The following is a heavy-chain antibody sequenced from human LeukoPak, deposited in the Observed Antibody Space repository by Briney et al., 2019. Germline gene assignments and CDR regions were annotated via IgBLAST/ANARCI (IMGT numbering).Heavy chain of an antibody. Sequence: PSETLSLTCAVSGGSVSSNNWWSWVRQPPRKGLEWIGELYHTGSTNFNPSPKSRVTVSMDKSKNQFFLKLTSVTAADTAVYYCATHMAVAGWGAFDIWGQGTMVTVSS. V-gene: IGHV4-4*02. CDR1: GGSVSSNNW. D-gene: IGHD6-19*01. CDR3: ATHMAVAGWGAFDI. J-gene: IGHJ3*02. CDR2: LYHTGST.